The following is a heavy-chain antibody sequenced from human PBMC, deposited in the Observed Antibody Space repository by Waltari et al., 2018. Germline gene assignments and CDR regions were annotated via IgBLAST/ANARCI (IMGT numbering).Heavy chain of an antibody. J-gene: IGHJ4*02. CDR3: ARDPGRLGSFIEY. D-gene: IGHD3-10*01. CDR1: GFDCGCHW. V-gene: IGHV3-7*01. CDR2: IEEDGSVK. Sequence: EVQLVESGGGLVQPGGSLRLSCAASGFDCGCHWMTWVRQAPGEGLEWVANIEEDGSVKYYADSVKGRFTISRDNAKNSLYLQMNSLRADDTAVYYCARDPGRLGSFIEYWGLGTLVTVS.